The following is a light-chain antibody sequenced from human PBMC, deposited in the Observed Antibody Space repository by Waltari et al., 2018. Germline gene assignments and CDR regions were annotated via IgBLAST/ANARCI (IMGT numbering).Light chain of an antibody. J-gene: IGKJ2*01. CDR3: QQSYSTPYT. CDR2: AAS. Sequence: DIQMTQSPSSLSAAVGDRVTITCRARQSISSYLNWYQQKPGKAPKLLIYAASSLQSGVPSRFGGSGSGTDFTLTISSLQPEDFATYYCQQSYSTPYTFGQGTKLEIK. V-gene: IGKV1-39*01. CDR1: QSISSY.